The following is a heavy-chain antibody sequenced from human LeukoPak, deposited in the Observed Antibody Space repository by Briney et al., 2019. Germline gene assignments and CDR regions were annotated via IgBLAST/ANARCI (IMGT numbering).Heavy chain of an antibody. CDR3: AKVRQFTAATGTGLDQ. D-gene: IGHD6-13*01. CDR1: GFTFSDYA. J-gene: IGHJ4*02. CDR2: IWNDGSYK. V-gene: IGHV3-33*06. Sequence: PGGSLRLSCVASGFTFSDYAMSWVRQAPGKGLDWVAVIWNDGSYKYYADSVRGRFTISRDNSMNTVYLQMNSLRAEDTAVYYCAKVRQFTAATGTGLDQWGQGTLVTVSS.